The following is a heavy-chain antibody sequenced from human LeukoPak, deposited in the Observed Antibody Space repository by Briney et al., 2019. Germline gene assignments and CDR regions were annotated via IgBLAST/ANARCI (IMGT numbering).Heavy chain of an antibody. D-gene: IGHD3-22*01. J-gene: IGHJ6*01. CDR2: IYTSGST. CDR3: ARDYPRSRRNSSGLVARYYYYGMDV. CDR1: GGSISSGSYY. Sequence: SQTLSLTCTVSGGSISSGSYYWSWIRQPAGKGLEWIGRIYTSGSTNYNPPLKSRVSISVDTSKNQFSLKLSSVTAADTAVYYCARDYPRSRRNSSGLVARYYYYGMDVWGQGTTVTVSS. V-gene: IGHV4-61*02.